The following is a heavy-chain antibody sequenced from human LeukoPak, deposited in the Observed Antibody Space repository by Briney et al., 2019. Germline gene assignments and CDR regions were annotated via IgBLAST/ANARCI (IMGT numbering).Heavy chain of an antibody. D-gene: IGHD6-13*01. CDR2: IYYSGST. J-gene: IGHJ4*02. Sequence: PSETLSLTCTVSGGSISGGDYYWSWIRQPPGKGLEWIGFIYYSGSTYYNPSLKSRLTISVDTSKNQFSLKLSSVTAADTAVYYCARGGDYYSSSWHRVDYWGQGTLVTVSS. CDR1: GGSISGGDYY. CDR3: ARGGDYYSSSWHRVDY. V-gene: IGHV4-30-4*01.